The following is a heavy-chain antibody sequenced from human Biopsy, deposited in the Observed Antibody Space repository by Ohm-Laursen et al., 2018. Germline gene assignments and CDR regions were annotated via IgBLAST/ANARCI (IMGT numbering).Heavy chain of an antibody. CDR3: ARDRGYYSDRTVPGYFDL. D-gene: IGHD3-22*01. CDR1: GDSISSYY. V-gene: IGHV4-59*01. J-gene: IGHJ2*01. Sequence: SQTLSPTCTVSGDSISSYYWSWIRQPPGKGLQWIGYVYYTGSTDYNPSLQSRVTISVDTSKNHFSLRLRSVTPADTAIYYCARDRGYYSDRTVPGYFDLWGRGTLVAGSS. CDR2: VYYTGST.